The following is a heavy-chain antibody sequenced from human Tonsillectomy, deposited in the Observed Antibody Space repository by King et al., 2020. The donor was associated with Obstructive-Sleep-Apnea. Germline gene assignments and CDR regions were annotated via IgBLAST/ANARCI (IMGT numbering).Heavy chain of an antibody. V-gene: IGHV4-59*08. CDR1: DGSISSYY. D-gene: IGHD5-12*01. Sequence: VQLQESGPGLVKPSETLSLTCTVSDGSISSYYWSWIRQPPGKGLEWIGYIYYRETTNYNPSLKSRVTISMGTSKNQFSLRLSSVTAADTAVYYCARLGSGYLFDYWGQGALVTVSS. CDR3: ARLGSGYLFDY. CDR2: IYYRETT. J-gene: IGHJ4*02.